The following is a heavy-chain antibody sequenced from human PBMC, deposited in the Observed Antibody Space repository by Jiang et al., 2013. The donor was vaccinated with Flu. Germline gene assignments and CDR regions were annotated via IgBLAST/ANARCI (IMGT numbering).Heavy chain of an antibody. CDR1: GGSVSSSSDY. J-gene: IGHJ4*02. D-gene: IGHD1-1*01. CDR3: ARDSNTTPADF. CDR2: ISKNGST. V-gene: IGHV4-39*02. Sequence: LLKPSETLSLACTVSGGSVSSSSDYWGWIRQPPGKGLEWIGSISKNGSTYYNPSLKSRLTISIDTSKNQFSLKVTSVTAADTAVYYCARDSNTTPADFWGQGTLVTVSP.